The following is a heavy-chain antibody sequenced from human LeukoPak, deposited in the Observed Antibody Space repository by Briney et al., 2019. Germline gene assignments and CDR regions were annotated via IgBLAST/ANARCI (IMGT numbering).Heavy chain of an antibody. Sequence: ASVKVSCKASGYTFTTYYIHWVRQAPGQGLEWMGVIIAGGGSTSFAQKFQARLTMTRDTCTSTIYMELRGLRSEDTAVYYCAREIVVVPAAVGFDPWGQGTLVTVSS. V-gene: IGHV1-46*01. CDR2: IIAGGGST. D-gene: IGHD2-2*01. CDR3: AREIVVVPAAVGFDP. CDR1: GYTFTTYY. J-gene: IGHJ5*02.